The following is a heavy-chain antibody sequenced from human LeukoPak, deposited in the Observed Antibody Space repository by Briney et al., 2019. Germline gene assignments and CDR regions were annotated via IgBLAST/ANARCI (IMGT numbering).Heavy chain of an antibody. J-gene: IGHJ6*02. CDR3: AIPPDYYGMDV. V-gene: IGHV5-51*01. CDR2: IFPGNSDT. Sequence: GESLKISCTGSGYSFTSYSIGWVRQMPGQGMEWMGFIFPGNSDTRNSTSFQGQVTISADKSISTAYLQWSSLKASDTAMYYCAIPPDYYGMDVWGQGTTVTVSS. CDR1: GYSFTSYS.